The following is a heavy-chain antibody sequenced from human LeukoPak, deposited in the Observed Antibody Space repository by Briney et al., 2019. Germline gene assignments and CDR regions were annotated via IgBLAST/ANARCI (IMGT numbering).Heavy chain of an antibody. J-gene: IGHJ6*02. CDR1: GYTFTNYY. Sequence: ASVKVSCKASGYTFTNYYIHWVRQAPGQGLEWMGVINPTGGSTSYAQKFQGRVTMTRDTSTNTAYMELSSLRSEETAVYYCARDGEVATISGEIHYYYYGMDFWGQGTTVTVSS. V-gene: IGHV1-46*01. D-gene: IGHD5-24*01. CDR2: INPTGGST. CDR3: ARDGEVATISGEIHYYYYGMDF.